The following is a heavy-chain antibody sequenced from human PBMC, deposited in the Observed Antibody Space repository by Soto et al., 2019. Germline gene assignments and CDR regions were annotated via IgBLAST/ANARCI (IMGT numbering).Heavy chain of an antibody. D-gene: IGHD4-17*01. CDR3: ARADGDFSYYYGMDV. CDR2: ISTYSTTI. Sequence: EVQLVVSGGGLVQPGGSLRLSCATSGFTFNSYSMNWVRQAPGKGLEWISYISTYSTTIDYADSVKGRFTISRDSAKSSVYLQLSGLRADDTAVYYCARADGDFSYYYGMDVWGQGTTVTVSS. V-gene: IGHV3-48*01. CDR1: GFTFNSYS. J-gene: IGHJ6*02.